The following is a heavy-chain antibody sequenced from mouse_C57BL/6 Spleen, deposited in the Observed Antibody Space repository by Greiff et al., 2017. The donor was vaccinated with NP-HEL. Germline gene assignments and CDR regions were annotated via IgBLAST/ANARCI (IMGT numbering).Heavy chain of an antibody. V-gene: IGHV1-53*01. CDR1: GYTFTSYW. Sequence: QVHVKQPGTELVKPGASVKLSCKASGYTFTSYWMHWVKQRPGQGLEWIGNINPSNGGTNYNEKFKSKATLTVDKSSSTAYMQLSSLTSEDSAVYYCAKEGGLYPVYYAMDYWGQGTSVTVSS. CDR3: AKEGGLYPVYYAMDY. J-gene: IGHJ4*01. D-gene: IGHD2-12*01. CDR2: INPSNGGT.